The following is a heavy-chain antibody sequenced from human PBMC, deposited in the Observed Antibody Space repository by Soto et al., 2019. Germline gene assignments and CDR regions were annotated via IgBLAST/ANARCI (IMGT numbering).Heavy chain of an antibody. Sequence: ASVKVSCKASGYTFTSYGISWVRQAPGQGLEWMGWISAYNGNTNYAQKLQGRVTMTTDTSTSTAYMELRGLRSDDTAVYYCARVRYDSSGYSLFFDYWGQGTLVTVSS. D-gene: IGHD3-22*01. V-gene: IGHV1-18*01. CDR1: GYTFTSYG. CDR2: ISAYNGNT. CDR3: ARVRYDSSGYSLFFDY. J-gene: IGHJ4*02.